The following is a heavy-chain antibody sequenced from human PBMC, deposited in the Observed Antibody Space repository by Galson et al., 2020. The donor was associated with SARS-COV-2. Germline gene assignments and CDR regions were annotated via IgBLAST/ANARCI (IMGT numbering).Heavy chain of an antibody. CDR3: IRSRYSDSEWDAFEI. J-gene: IGHJ3*02. CDR1: GFTFSNYA. Sequence: QLGESLKISCTVSGFTFSNYAMHWVRQAPGRGLEWVALISKDGTYKFYADSLKGRFTISRDNSKNTLHLQMNSLRIEDTAVYYCIRSRYSDSEWDAFEIWGQGKMVTVSS. V-gene: IGHV3-30*04. D-gene: IGHD4-17*01. CDR2: ISKDGTYK.